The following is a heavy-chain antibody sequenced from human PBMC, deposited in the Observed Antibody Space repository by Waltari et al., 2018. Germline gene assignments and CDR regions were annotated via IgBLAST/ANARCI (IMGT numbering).Heavy chain of an antibody. D-gene: IGHD6-13*01. Sequence: QVQLQESGPGLVKPSETLSLTCTVSGGSISSYYWSWIRQPPGKGLEWIGYIYYSGSTNYNPSLKSRVTISVDTSKNQFSLKLSSVTAADTAVYYCARDSSSWGDAFDIWGQGTMVTVSS. CDR1: GGSISSYY. CDR3: ARDSSSWGDAFDI. J-gene: IGHJ3*02. CDR2: IYYSGST. V-gene: IGHV4-59*01.